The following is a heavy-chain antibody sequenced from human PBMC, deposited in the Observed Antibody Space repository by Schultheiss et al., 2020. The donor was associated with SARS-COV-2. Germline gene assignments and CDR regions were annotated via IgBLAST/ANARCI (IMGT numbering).Heavy chain of an antibody. CDR1: GGSISSYY. CDR3: ARVQLAADPRDNWFDP. J-gene: IGHJ5*02. V-gene: IGHV4-59*12. CDR2: IYYSGST. Sequence: SETLSLTCTVSGGSISSYYWSWIRQPPGKGLEWIGYIYYSGSTYYNPSLKSRVTISVDTSKNQFSLKLSSVTAADTAVYYCARVQLAADPRDNWFDPWGQGTLVTVSS. D-gene: IGHD6-13*01.